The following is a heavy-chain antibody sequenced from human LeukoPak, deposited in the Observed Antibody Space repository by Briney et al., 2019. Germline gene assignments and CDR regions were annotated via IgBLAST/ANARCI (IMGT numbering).Heavy chain of an antibody. CDR1: GGTFSSYA. V-gene: IGHV1-69*13. CDR2: IIPIFGTA. Sequence: ASVKVSCKASGGTFSSYAISWVRQAPGQGLEWMGGIIPIFGTANYAQKFQGRVTITADESTSTAYMELSSLRSEDTAVYYCTRQGGFDSTYVIPFDHWGQGTQVTVSS. CDR3: TRQGGFDSTYVIPFDH. D-gene: IGHD4-11*01. J-gene: IGHJ4*02.